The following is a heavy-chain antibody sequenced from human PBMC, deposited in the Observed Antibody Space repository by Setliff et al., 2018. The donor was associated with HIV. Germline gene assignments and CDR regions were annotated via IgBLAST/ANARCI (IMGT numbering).Heavy chain of an antibody. CDR1: GPPIDVGSFF. CDR2: IYTSGST. J-gene: IGHJ4*02. Sequence: PSETLSLTCTVSGPPIDVGSFFWTWIRQSAGKGLEWIGRIYTSGSTNYNPSLKSRVTISVDTSKNQFSLKLSSVTAADTAVYYCARGRHYSSSAPFAIDFWGQGMLVTVSS. V-gene: IGHV4-61*02. D-gene: IGHD6-6*01. CDR3: ARGRHYSSSAPFAIDF.